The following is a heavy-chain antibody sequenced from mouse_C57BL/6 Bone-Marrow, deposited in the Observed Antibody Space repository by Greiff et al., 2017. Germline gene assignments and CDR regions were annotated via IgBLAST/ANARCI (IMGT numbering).Heavy chain of an antibody. CDR1: GYTFTSYW. D-gene: IGHD1-1*01. Sequence: QVQLQQPGAELVKPGASVKMSCKASGYTFTSYWITWVKQRPGQGLEWIGDIYPGSGSTNYNEKFKSKATLTVDTSSSTAYMQLSSLTSEDSAVYYCARGGTTVVVPMDYWGQGTSVTVSS. CDR2: IYPGSGST. J-gene: IGHJ4*01. V-gene: IGHV1-55*01. CDR3: ARGGTTVVVPMDY.